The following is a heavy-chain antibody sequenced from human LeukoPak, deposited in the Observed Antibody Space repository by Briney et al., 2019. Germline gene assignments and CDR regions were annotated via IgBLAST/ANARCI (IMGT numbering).Heavy chain of an antibody. D-gene: IGHD3-3*01. CDR2: IIPIFGTA. Sequence: ASVKVSCKASGGTFSSYAISWVRQAPGQGVEWMGGIIPIFGTANYAQKFQGRVTITADESTSTAYMELSSLRSEDTAVYYCASPRNDFWSGPDYYYYGMDVWGQGTTVTVSS. V-gene: IGHV1-69*13. CDR3: ASPRNDFWSGPDYYYYGMDV. J-gene: IGHJ6*02. CDR1: GGTFSSYA.